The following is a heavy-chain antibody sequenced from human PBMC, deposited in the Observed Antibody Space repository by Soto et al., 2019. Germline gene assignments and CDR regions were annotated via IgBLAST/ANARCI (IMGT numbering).Heavy chain of an antibody. CDR1: GFTFDDYA. J-gene: IGHJ3*02. D-gene: IGHD3-22*01. CDR2: ISWNSGNI. CDR3: AKDLRYCDTTIWAWCAFET. Sequence: EVQLVESGGALVQPGRSLTLSCAASGFTFDDYAMHWVRQAPGKGLEWVSSISWNSGNIAYADSVKSRFTISRDNAKNSLYLQMNTLSAEDTALYYCAKDLRYCDTTIWAWCAFETWGQGSMVTVSS. V-gene: IGHV3-9*01.